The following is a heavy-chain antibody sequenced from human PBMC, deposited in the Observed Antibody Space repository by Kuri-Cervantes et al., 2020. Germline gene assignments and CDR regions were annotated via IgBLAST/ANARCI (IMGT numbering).Heavy chain of an antibody. Sequence: GESLKISWAASGFTFSSYAMSWVRQAPGKGLEWVAAISGSGGSTYYADSVKGRFTISRDNSKNTLYLQMNSLRAEDTAVYYCSKASSLGVRGVITYWGQGTLVTVSS. J-gene: IGHJ4*02. V-gene: IGHV3-23*01. CDR3: SKASSLGVRGVITY. CDR1: GFTFSSYA. D-gene: IGHD3-10*01. CDR2: ISGSGGST.